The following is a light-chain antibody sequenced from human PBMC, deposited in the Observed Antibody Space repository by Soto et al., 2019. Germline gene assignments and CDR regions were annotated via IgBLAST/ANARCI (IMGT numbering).Light chain of an antibody. J-gene: IGLJ1*01. V-gene: IGLV2-14*01. CDR2: DVS. CDR1: SSHVGGYNY. Sequence: QSALTQPASVSGSPGQSITISCTGTSSHVGGYNYVSWYQQHPGKAPKLMIYDVSNRPSGVSNRFSGSKSGNTASLTISGLQAEDEADYYCSSYTSSSTPLYVFGTGTKLTVL. CDR3: SSYTSSSTPLYV.